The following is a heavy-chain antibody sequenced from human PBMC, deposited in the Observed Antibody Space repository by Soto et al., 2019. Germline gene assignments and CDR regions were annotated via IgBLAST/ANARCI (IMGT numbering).Heavy chain of an antibody. D-gene: IGHD2-2*01. J-gene: IGHJ3*02. CDR1: GFISMSYW. Sequence: WGSLRLSCAASGFISMSYWIHLFRQFPGKGLVWVSRINGDGRSTSYADSVKGRFTISRDNAKNTLYLQMNSLRADDTAVYYCARAQYLADDAFDIWGQGAMVTVSS. V-gene: IGHV3-74*01. CDR2: INGDGRST. CDR3: ARAQYLADDAFDI.